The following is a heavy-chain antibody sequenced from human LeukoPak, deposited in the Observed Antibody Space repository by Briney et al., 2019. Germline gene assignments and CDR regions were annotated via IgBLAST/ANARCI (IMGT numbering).Heavy chain of an antibody. D-gene: IGHD3-10*01. J-gene: IGHJ3*02. Sequence: GGSLRLSCVTSGFTFSSYWMTWVRQAPGKGLEWVANINQDGHEKNYVDSVKGRFTISRDNPKNSLYLQMNSLRAEDTAVYYCAKGLNGYGSGSYSHLDAFDIWGQGTMVTVSS. V-gene: IGHV3-7*05. CDR3: AKGLNGYGSGSYSHLDAFDI. CDR1: GFTFSSYW. CDR2: INQDGHEK.